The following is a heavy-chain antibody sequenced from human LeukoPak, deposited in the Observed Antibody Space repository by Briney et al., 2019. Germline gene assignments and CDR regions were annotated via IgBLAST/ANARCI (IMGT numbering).Heavy chain of an antibody. V-gene: IGHV4-39*07. CDR3: ARPPYGSANDPFDI. Sequence: SETLSLTCTVSGGSISSSSYYWGWIRQPPGKGLEWIGEINHSGSTNYNPSLKSRVTISVDTSKNQFSLKLSSVTAADTAVYYCARPPYGSANDPFDIWGQGTMVTVSS. J-gene: IGHJ3*02. D-gene: IGHD3-10*01. CDR2: INHSGST. CDR1: GGSISSSSYY.